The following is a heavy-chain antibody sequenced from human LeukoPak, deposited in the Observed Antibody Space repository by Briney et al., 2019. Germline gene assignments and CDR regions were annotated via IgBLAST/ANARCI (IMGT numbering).Heavy chain of an antibody. J-gene: IGHJ4*02. CDR3: ARAWYGSGSDCYFDY. D-gene: IGHD3-10*01. CDR2: ISGSGTYV. V-gene: IGHV3-21*01. Sequence: GGSLRLSCAASGITFSSYSMNWVRQAPGKGLEWVSSISGSGTYVHYADSLKGRFTVSRDNAKNSLYLQMNSLRAEDTAVYYCARAWYGSGSDCYFDYWGQGTLVTVSS. CDR1: GITFSSYS.